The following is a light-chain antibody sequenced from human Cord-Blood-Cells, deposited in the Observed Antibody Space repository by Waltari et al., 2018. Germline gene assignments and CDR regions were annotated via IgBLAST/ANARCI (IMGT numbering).Light chain of an antibody. Sequence: QSALTQPASVSGSPGQSITISCTGTSSDVGGYNFVSWYQQHPGKAPKLMIYDVSNRPWVVSRRFSGSKADNTASLTISGRQAEDEADYYCSSSASSSSGVFGGGTKLTVL. J-gene: IGLJ3*02. V-gene: IGLV2-14*03. CDR3: SSSASSSSGV. CDR2: DVS. CDR1: SSDVGGYNF.